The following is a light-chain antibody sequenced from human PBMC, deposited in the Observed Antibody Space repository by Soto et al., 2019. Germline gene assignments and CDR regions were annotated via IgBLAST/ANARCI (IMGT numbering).Light chain of an antibody. CDR2: EVS. CDR1: SSDVGGYNY. Sequence: QSVLTQPASVSGSPGQSITISCTGTSSDVGGYNYVSWYQQQSGKAPKLMIHEVSNRPSGVSNRFSGSKSGNTASLTISGLQAEDEADYYCSSHAGSNNLVFGGGTKLTVL. J-gene: IGLJ3*02. CDR3: SSHAGSNNLV. V-gene: IGLV2-14*01.